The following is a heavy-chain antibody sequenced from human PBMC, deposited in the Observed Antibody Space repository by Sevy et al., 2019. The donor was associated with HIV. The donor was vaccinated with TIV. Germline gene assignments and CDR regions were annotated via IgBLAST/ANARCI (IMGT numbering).Heavy chain of an antibody. J-gene: IGHJ5*02. CDR3: AKEYSSGYS. CDR1: GFTFSSYV. V-gene: IGHV3-23*01. CDR2: ISGSGGGT. D-gene: IGHD3-22*01. Sequence: GGSLRLSCAASGFTFSSYVLSWVRQAPGKGLEWVSTISGSGGGTYYADSVKGRFSIPRDNSKNTMYLEMNSLRAEDTAVYYCAKEYSSGYSWGQGTLVTVSS.